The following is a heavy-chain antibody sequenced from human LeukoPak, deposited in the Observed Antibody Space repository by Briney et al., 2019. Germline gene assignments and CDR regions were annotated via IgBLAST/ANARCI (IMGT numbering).Heavy chain of an antibody. J-gene: IGHJ4*02. CDR2: ICPGDSDT. CDR3: ALHGRDKAIAVAGTDY. CDR1: GYSFTSYW. Sequence: GESLKISCKGSGYSFTSYWIGRVRQMPGKGLEWMGIICPGDSDTRYSPSFQGQVTISADKSISTAYLQWSSLKASDTAMYYCALHGRDKAIAVAGTDYWGQGTLVTVSS. D-gene: IGHD6-19*01. V-gene: IGHV5-51*01.